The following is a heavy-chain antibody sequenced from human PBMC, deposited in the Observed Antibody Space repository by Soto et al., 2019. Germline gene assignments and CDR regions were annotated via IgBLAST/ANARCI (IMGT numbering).Heavy chain of an antibody. D-gene: IGHD6-19*01. CDR3: ARPIAVAGTVWFDP. V-gene: IGHV4-34*01. CDR2: INHSGGT. CDR1: GGSFSGYY. Sequence: SETLSLTCAVYGGSFSGYYWSWIRQPPGKGLEWIGEINHSGGTNFNPSLKSRVTISVDTSKNQFSLKLSSVTAADTAVYYCARPIAVAGTVWFDPWGQGTLVTVSS. J-gene: IGHJ5*02.